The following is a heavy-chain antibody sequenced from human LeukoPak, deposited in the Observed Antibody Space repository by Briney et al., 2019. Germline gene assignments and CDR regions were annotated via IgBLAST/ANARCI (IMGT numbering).Heavy chain of an antibody. CDR2: IYHSGST. CDR1: GYSISSGYY. V-gene: IGHV4-38-2*02. D-gene: IGHD3-22*01. J-gene: IGHJ3*02. Sequence: SETLSLTCTVSGYSISSGYYWGWIRQPPGKGLEWIGSIYHSGSTYYNPSLKSRVTISVDTSKNQFSLKLSSVTAADTAVYYCARRDRYYDSHTFDIWGQGTMVTVSS. CDR3: ARRDRYYDSHTFDI.